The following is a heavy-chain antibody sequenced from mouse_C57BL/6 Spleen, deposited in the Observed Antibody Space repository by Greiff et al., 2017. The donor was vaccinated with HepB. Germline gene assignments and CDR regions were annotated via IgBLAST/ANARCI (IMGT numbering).Heavy chain of an antibody. Sequence: QVQLKESDAELVKPGASVKISCKVSGYTFTDHTIHWMKQSPEQGLEWIGYIYPRDGSTKYNEKFKGKATLTADKSSSTAYMQLNSLTSEDSAVYFCARGGNYDYDDWYFDVWGTGTTVTVSS. J-gene: IGHJ1*03. D-gene: IGHD2-4*01. CDR1: GYTFTDHT. CDR2: IYPRDGST. V-gene: IGHV1-78*01. CDR3: ARGGNYDYDDWYFDV.